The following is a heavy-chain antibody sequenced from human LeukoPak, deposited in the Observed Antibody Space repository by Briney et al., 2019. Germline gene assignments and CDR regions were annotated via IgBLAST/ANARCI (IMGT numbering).Heavy chain of an antibody. Sequence: GGSLRLSCVGSGFSLSPYWMHWVRQDPVKGLVWVARISSDGSDTKYADSVKGRFTTSRDNAKNTLYLQMNSLRAEDTALYYCARDQTELGPTTVDHWGQGTQVTVSS. CDR1: GFSLSPYW. J-gene: IGHJ4*02. D-gene: IGHD1-14*01. CDR3: ARDQTELGPTTVDH. V-gene: IGHV3-74*03. CDR2: ISSDGSDT.